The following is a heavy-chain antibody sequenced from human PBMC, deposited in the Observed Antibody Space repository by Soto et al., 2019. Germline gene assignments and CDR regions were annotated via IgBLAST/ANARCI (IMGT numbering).Heavy chain of an antibody. CDR3: ARRPYDFWSGYYLYFDY. D-gene: IGHD3-3*01. CDR1: GGSISSSSYY. J-gene: IGHJ4*02. Sequence: KTSETLSLTXTVSGGSISSSSYYWGWIRQPPGKGLEWIGSIYYSGSTYYNPSLKSRVTISVDTSKNQFSLKLSSVTAADTAVYYCARRPYDFWSGYYLYFDYWGQGTLVTVS. V-gene: IGHV4-39*01. CDR2: IYYSGST.